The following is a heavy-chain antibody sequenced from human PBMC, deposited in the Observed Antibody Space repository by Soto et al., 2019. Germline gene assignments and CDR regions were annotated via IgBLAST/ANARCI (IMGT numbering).Heavy chain of an antibody. V-gene: IGHV1-58*01. CDR2: IVVGSGNT. J-gene: IGHJ6*04. CDR3: AAGYCSGGSCYFWSGVGLDYYYGMDV. Sequence: GASVKVSCKASGFTFTSSAVQWVRQARGQRLEWIGWIVVGSGNTNYAQKFQERVTITRDMSTSTASMELSSLRSEDTAVYYCAAGYCSGGSCYFWSGVGLDYYYGMDVWGKGTTVTVSS. CDR1: GFTFTSSA. D-gene: IGHD2-15*01.